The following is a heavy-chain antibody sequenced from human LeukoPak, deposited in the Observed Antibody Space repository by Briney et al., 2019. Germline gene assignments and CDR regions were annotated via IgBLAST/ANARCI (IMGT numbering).Heavy chain of an antibody. J-gene: IGHJ3*02. CDR2: IYYSGST. CDR1: GGSISSSSYY. V-gene: IGHV4-39*01. Sequence: SETLSLTCTVSGGSISSSSYYWGWIRQPPGKGLEWIGSIYYSGSTYYNPSLKSRVTISVDTSKNQFSLKLSSVTAADTAVYYCARIDPAFDIWGQGTMVTVSS. CDR3: ARIDPAFDI.